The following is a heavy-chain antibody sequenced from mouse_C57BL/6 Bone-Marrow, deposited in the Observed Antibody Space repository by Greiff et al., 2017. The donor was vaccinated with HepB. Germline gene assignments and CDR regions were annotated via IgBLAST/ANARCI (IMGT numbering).Heavy chain of an antibody. CDR1: GFTFSDYG. J-gene: IGHJ2*01. Sequence: EVQLVESGGGLVQPGGSLKLSCAASGFTFSDYGMAWVRQAPRKGPEWVAFISNLAYSIYYADTVTGRFTISRENAKNTLYLEMSSLRSEDTAMYYCARHESNYDYFDYWGQGTTLTVSS. D-gene: IGHD2-5*01. V-gene: IGHV5-15*01. CDR2: ISNLAYSI. CDR3: ARHESNYDYFDY.